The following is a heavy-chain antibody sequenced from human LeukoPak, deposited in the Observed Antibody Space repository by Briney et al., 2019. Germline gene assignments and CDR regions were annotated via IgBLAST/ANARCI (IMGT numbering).Heavy chain of an antibody. CDR2: IYYSGST. CDR3: ARDTGTVVDY. D-gene: IGHD4-23*01. V-gene: IGHV4-59*01. Sequence: TTSETLSLTCTVSGGSISSYYWSWIRQPPGKGLEWIGYIYYSGSTNYNPSLKSRVTTSVDTSKNQFSLKLSSVTAADTAVYYCARDTGTVVDYWGQGTLVTVSS. J-gene: IGHJ4*02. CDR1: GGSISSYY.